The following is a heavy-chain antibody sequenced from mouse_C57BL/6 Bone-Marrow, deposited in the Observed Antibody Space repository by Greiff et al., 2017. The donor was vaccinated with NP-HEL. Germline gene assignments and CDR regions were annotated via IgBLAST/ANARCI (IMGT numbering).Heavy chain of an antibody. CDR3: VRGGGLRRTGWFAY. Sequence: QVQLQQPGTELVKPGASVKLSCKASGYTFTSYWMHWVKQRPGQGLEWIGNINPSNGGTNYNEKFKSKATLTVDKSSSTAYMQRSSLTSEVAAVYYWVRGGGLRRTGWFAYWGQGTLVTVSA. CDR2: INPSNGGT. CDR1: GYTFTSYW. V-gene: IGHV1-53*01. D-gene: IGHD2-4*01. J-gene: IGHJ3*01.